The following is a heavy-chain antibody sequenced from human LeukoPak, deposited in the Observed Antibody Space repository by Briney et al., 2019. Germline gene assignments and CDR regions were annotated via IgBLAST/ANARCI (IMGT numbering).Heavy chain of an antibody. J-gene: IGHJ4*02. CDR3: ARVYSSGWEVSDY. V-gene: IGHV3-72*01. D-gene: IGHD6-19*01. CDR2: IRKEDDNYIT. CDR1: GFSFSDHY. Sequence: GGSLRLSCAASGFSFSDHYMYWVRQAPGKGLEWVGRIRKEDDNYITQYAASVKDRFTISRDDSKSSLYLHMNSLKVEDTAWYYCARVYSSGWEVSDYWVEGTQVTVSS.